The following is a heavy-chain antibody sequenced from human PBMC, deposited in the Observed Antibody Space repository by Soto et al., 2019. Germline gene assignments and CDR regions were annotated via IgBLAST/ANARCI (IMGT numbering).Heavy chain of an antibody. V-gene: IGHV3-30-3*01. J-gene: IGHJ5*02. D-gene: IGHD6-13*01. Sequence: PGKGLEWVAVISYDGSNKYYADSVKGRFTISRDNSKNTLYLQMNSLRAEDTAVYYCAREVAQQLVLPWFDPWGQGTLVTVSS. CDR2: ISYDGSNK. CDR3: AREVAQQLVLPWFDP.